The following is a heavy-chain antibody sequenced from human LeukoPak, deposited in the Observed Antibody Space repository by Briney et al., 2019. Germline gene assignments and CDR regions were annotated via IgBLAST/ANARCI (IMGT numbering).Heavy chain of an antibody. Sequence: GGSLRLSCAASGFTFDYYAMHWVRQAPGKGLEWVSLISWDGGSTYYADSVKGRLTISRDNSKNSLYLQMNSLRAEDTALYYCAKDSGYYDTSGYFDYWGQGTLDTVSS. V-gene: IGHV3-43D*04. CDR2: ISWDGGST. CDR3: AKDSGYYDTSGYFDY. D-gene: IGHD3-22*01. CDR1: GFTFDYYA. J-gene: IGHJ4*02.